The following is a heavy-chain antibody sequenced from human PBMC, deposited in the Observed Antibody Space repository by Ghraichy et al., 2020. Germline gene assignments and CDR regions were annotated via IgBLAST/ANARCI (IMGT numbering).Heavy chain of an antibody. CDR2: IKSKTDGGTT. CDR3: TTLAYCTNGVCYPSRY. V-gene: IGHV3-15*01. CDR1: GFTFSNAW. J-gene: IGHJ4*02. D-gene: IGHD2-8*01. Sequence: GGSLRLSCAASGFTFSNAWMSWVRQAPGKGLEWVGRIKSKTDGGTTDYVAPVKGRFTISRYDSKNTLYLQMNGLKTEDTAVYYCTTLAYCTNGVCYPSRYWGQGTLVTVSS.